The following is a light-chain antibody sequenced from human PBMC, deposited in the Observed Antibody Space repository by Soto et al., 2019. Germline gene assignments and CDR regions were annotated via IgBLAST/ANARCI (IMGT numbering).Light chain of an antibody. CDR1: SSDVGSYNY. J-gene: IGLJ1*01. CDR3: TSYTTSSTYV. Sequence: QSALTQPASVSVSPGQSITIFCTGTSSDVGSYNYVSWYQQHPGRAPKLMIYDVSSRPSGVSNRFSGSKSGSTASLTISGLQAEDEADYFCTSYTTSSTYVVGTGTKVPVL. V-gene: IGLV2-14*03. CDR2: DVS.